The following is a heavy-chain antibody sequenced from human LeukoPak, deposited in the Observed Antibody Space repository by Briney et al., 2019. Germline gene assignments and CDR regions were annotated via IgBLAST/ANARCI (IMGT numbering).Heavy chain of an antibody. CDR3: ARESRRGSFGGYCFDY. CDR2: IYYSGST. CDR1: GGSISSYY. J-gene: IGHJ4*02. Sequence: SETLSLTCTVSGGSISSYYWSWIRQPPGKGLEWIGYIYYSGSTNYNPSLKSRVTISVDTSKNQSSLKLSSVTAADTAVYYCARESRRGSFGGYCFDYWGQGTLVTVSS. V-gene: IGHV4-59*12. D-gene: IGHD3-16*01.